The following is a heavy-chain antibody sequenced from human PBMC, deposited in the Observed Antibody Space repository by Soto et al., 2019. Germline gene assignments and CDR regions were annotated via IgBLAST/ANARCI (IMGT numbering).Heavy chain of an antibody. CDR2: IHYSGTT. CDR3: AAGEASSRNLAPYYLDF. J-gene: IGHJ4*02. Sequence: SETLSLTCTVSGGPMRNYFWTWIRQPPGKGLEWIGYIHYSGTTSFFPSYNPSLRSRVTISEDTSKNQFSLKLLSMTTADTAVYFCAAGEASSRNLAPYYLDFWGQGTLVTVSS. CDR1: GGPMRNYF. V-gene: IGHV4-59*01. D-gene: IGHD6-13*01.